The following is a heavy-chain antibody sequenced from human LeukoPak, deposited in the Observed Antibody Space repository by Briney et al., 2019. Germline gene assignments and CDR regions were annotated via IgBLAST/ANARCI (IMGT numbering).Heavy chain of an antibody. CDR3: ARGMADNTYLGDY. J-gene: IGHJ4*02. V-gene: IGHV5-51*01. CDR1: GYSFTSYW. D-gene: IGHD3-16*01. CDR2: IYPGDSDT. Sequence: GESLKISCKGSGYSFTSYWIGWVRQMPGKGLEWMGIIYPGDSDTRYSPSFQGQVTISADKSISTAYLKWSSLKASHTAIYYCARGMADNTYLGDYWGQGTLVTVSS.